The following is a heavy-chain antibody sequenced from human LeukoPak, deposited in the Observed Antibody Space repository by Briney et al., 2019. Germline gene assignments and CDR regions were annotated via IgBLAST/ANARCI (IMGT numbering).Heavy chain of an antibody. Sequence: SETLSLTCTVSGGSVNSGSYYWSWIRQPPGKGPEWIGYIYYSGSTNYNPSLKSRVTISVDTSKNQFSLKLSSVTAADTAVYYCARDGVGATNFDYWGQGTLVTVSS. V-gene: IGHV4-61*01. CDR3: ARDGVGATNFDY. J-gene: IGHJ4*02. D-gene: IGHD1-26*01. CDR1: GGSVNSGSYY. CDR2: IYYSGST.